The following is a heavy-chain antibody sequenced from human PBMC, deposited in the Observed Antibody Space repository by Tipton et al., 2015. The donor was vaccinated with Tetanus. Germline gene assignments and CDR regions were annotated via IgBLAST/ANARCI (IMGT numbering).Heavy chain of an antibody. D-gene: IGHD2-2*01. CDR3: AREVPAAGHFDS. J-gene: IGHJ4*02. CDR1: GGPVSSSNW. V-gene: IGHV4-4*02. CDR2: IYYSGTT. Sequence: TLSLTCDVSGGPVSSSNWWSWVRQAPGKGLEWIGEIYYSGTTNYNPSLKSRVIISVDTSKNQFSLKLSPVTAADTAIYYCAREVPAAGHFDSWGQGTLVTVSS.